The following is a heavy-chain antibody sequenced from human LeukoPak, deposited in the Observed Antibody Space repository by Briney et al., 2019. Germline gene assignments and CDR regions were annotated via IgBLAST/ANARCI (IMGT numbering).Heavy chain of an antibody. CDR1: GGSISSGGYY. D-gene: IGHD3-22*01. Sequence: SETLSLTCTVSGGSISSGGYYWSWIRQPPGKGLEWIGYIYHSGSTYYNPSLKSRVTISVDRSKNQFSLKLSSVTAADTAVYYCARVPFYWDSSGYSLYYFDYWGQGTLVTVS. J-gene: IGHJ4*02. CDR2: IYHSGST. V-gene: IGHV4-30-2*01. CDR3: ARVPFYWDSSGYSLYYFDY.